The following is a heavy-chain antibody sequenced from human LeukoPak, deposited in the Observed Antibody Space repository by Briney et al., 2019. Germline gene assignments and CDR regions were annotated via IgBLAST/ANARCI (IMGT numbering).Heavy chain of an antibody. CDR2: IYHSGST. D-gene: IGHD1-1*01. CDR3: ARTRGGRDAFDV. V-gene: IGHV4-38-2*02. CDR1: GDSISTSYY. Sequence: PSETLSLTCTVSGDSISTSYYWGWIRQPPGKGLEWIGSIYHSGSTYYSPSLKSRVTISVDTSKNQISLKLNSVTAADTAVYYCARTRGGRDAFDVWGQGTMVTVSS. J-gene: IGHJ3*01.